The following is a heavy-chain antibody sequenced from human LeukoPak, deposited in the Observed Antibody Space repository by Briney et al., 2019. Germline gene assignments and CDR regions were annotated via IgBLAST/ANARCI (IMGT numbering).Heavy chain of an antibody. V-gene: IGHV3-11*01. CDR1: GFTFSDEY. CDR3: ARDGAYSASNF. Sequence: GGCLRLSCAASGFTFSDEYMSWIRQAPGKGLEWISCVSNSGSSIYYADSVKGRFSISRDNVKNSLYLQMNSLRVEDTAVYYCARDGAYSASNFWGQGTMVAVSS. CDR2: VSNSGSSI. D-gene: IGHD6-13*01. J-gene: IGHJ3*01.